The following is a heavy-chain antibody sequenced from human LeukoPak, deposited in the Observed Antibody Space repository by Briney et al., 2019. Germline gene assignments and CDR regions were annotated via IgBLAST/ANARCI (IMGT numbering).Heavy chain of an antibody. Sequence: GGSLRLSCAASGFTFSSYSMNWVRQAPGKGLEWVSSISSSSSYIYYADSVKGRFTISRDNAKNSLYLQVNSLRAEDTAVYYCARVPILRFLEWCIFDYWGQGTLVTVSS. CDR1: GFTFSSYS. CDR3: ARVPILRFLEWCIFDY. D-gene: IGHD3-3*01. V-gene: IGHV3-21*01. CDR2: ISSSSSYI. J-gene: IGHJ4*02.